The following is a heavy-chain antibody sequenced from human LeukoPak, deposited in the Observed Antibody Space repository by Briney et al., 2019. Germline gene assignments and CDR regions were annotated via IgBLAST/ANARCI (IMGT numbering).Heavy chain of an antibody. CDR1: GYTLTELS. CDR2: FDPEDGET. V-gene: IGHV1-24*01. J-gene: IGHJ4*02. Sequence: ASVKVSCKVSGYTLTELSMHWVRQAPGKGLEWMGGFDPEDGETIYAQKFQGRVTMTEDTSTDTAYMELSSLRSEDTAVYYCATESPGYNSSWYRSDLDYWGQGTLVTVSS. D-gene: IGHD6-13*01. CDR3: ATESPGYNSSWYRSDLDY.